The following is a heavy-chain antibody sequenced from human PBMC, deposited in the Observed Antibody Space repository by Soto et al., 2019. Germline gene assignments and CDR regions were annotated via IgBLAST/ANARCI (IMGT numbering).Heavy chain of an antibody. Sequence: SVKVSCKASGGTFGSYAISWVRQAPGQGLEWMGGIIPIFGTTNCAQKFQGRVTITADESTSTAYMELSSLRSEDTAVYYCARLTVTVTTAGAFDIWGQGTMVTVSS. CDR1: GGTFGSYA. V-gene: IGHV1-69*13. CDR2: IIPIFGTT. CDR3: ARLTVTVTTAGAFDI. J-gene: IGHJ3*02. D-gene: IGHD4-4*01.